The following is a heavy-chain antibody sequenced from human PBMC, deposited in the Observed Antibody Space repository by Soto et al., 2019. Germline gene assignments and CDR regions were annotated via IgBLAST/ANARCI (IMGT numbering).Heavy chain of an antibody. D-gene: IGHD3-16*01. CDR2: IYYSGST. CDR1: GGSISSYY. J-gene: IGHJ4*02. CDR3: ARRWGTTFDY. V-gene: IGHV4-59*08. Sequence: QVQVQDSGPGLVKPSETLSLTCTVSGGSISSYYGSWIRQPPGKGLEWIGYIYYSGSTNYNPSLKSRVTISVDTSKNQFSLKLSSVTAADTAVYYCARRWGTTFDYWGQGTLVTVSS.